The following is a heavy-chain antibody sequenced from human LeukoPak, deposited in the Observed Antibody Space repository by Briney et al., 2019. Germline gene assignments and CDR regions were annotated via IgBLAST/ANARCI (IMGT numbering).Heavy chain of an antibody. J-gene: IGHJ6*03. CDR2: INPNSGGT. Sequence: GASVKVSCKASGYTFTGYYMHWVRQAPGQGLEWMGWINPNSGGTNYAQKFQGRVTMTRDTSISTAYMELSRLRSDDAAVYYCARAFVLDSSWQLNYYYYYMDVWGKGTTVTVSS. CDR3: ARAFVLDSSWQLNYYYYYMDV. V-gene: IGHV1-2*02. CDR1: GYTFTGYY. D-gene: IGHD6-13*01.